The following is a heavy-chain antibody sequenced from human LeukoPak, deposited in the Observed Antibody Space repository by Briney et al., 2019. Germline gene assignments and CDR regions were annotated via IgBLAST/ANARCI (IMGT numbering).Heavy chain of an antibody. Sequence: PGRSLRLSCAASGXTFSSYAMHWVRQAPGKGLEWVAVISYDGSNKYYADSVKGRFTISRDNSKNTLYLQMNSLRAEDTAVYYCARDLSYSSGPGQHWGQGTLVTVSS. D-gene: IGHD6-19*01. CDR3: ARDLSYSSGPGQH. V-gene: IGHV3-30-3*01. CDR2: ISYDGSNK. J-gene: IGHJ1*01. CDR1: GXTFSSYA.